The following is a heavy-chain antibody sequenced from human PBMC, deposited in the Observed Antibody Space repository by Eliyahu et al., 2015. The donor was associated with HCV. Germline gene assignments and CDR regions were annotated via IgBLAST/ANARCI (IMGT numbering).Heavy chain of an antibody. CDR3: ARGDWQLVQFKRVNWFDP. V-gene: IGHV1-8*01. CDR2: MNPDSGNT. Sequence: QVQLVQSGAEVKKPGVSVKVSCKAAGYTFTNYNINWVRQASGQGLEWVGWMNPDSGNTGYAQNFQDRVTMTRDSSTGTAYMELSSLKSEDTAVYYCARGDWQLVQFKRVNWFDPWGQGTLVTVSS. D-gene: IGHD6-6*01. CDR1: GYTFTNYN. J-gene: IGHJ5*02.